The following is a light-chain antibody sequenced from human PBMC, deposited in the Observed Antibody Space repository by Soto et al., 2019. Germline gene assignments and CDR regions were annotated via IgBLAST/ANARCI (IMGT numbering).Light chain of an antibody. V-gene: IGLV3-27*01. CDR2: KDT. CDR3: YSAADNNLV. Sequence: SYELTQPSSMSVSPGQTARITCSGDVLAKKYARWFQQKPGQAPVLVIFKDTERPSGIPERFSGSSSGTTVTLTISGAQLEDEADYYCYSAADNNLVFGGGTKRTVI. J-gene: IGLJ2*01. CDR1: VLAKKY.